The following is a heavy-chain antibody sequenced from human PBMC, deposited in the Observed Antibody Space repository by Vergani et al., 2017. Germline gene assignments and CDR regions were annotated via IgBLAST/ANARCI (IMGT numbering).Heavy chain of an antibody. CDR2: IIPIFGTA. CDR3: ARTIGRYGYNQYYYYGMDV. V-gene: IGHV1-69*13. CDR1: GGTFSSYA. J-gene: IGHJ6*02. Sequence: QVQLVQSGAEVKKPGSSVKVSCKASGGTFSSYAISWVRQAPGQGLEWMGRIIPIFGTANYAQKFQGRVTITADESTSTAYMELSSLRSEDTAVYYCARTIGRYGYNQYYYYGMDVWGQGTTVTVSS. D-gene: IGHD5-24*01.